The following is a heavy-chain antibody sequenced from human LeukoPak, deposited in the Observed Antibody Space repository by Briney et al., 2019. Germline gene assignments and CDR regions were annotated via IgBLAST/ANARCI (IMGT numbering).Heavy chain of an antibody. V-gene: IGHV4-61*02. CDR1: GGSLSSGNYY. Sequence: SETLSLTCTVSGGSLSSGNYYWSWIRQPAGKGLDWIGRIYTSGSTNYNPSLKSRVTISVDTSKNQFALKLSSVTAADTAVYYCAGGTAVAGTNWFDPWGQGTLVTVSS. CDR3: AGGTAVAGTNWFDP. D-gene: IGHD6-19*01. J-gene: IGHJ5*02. CDR2: IYTSGST.